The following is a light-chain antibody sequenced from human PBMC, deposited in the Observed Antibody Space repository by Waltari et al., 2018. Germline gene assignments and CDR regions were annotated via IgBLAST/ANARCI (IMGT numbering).Light chain of an antibody. J-gene: IGKJ1*01. V-gene: IGKV3-20*01. Sequence: EIMLTQSPGTLSLSPGESATLSCQASQSIRTYLAWYQQKPGQAPRLLIYHASSRATGIPDRFSGSGSGTDFSLTISRLEPEDFAVYYCQNYVRLPATFGQGTKVEIK. CDR3: QNYVRLPAT. CDR1: QSIRTY. CDR2: HAS.